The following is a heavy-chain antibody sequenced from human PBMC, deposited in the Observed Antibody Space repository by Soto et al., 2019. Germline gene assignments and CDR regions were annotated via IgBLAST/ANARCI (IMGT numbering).Heavy chain of an antibody. D-gene: IGHD5-18*01. Sequence: SVKVSCKASGFTFTSSAVQWVRQARGQRLEWIGWIVVGSGNTNYAQKFKERVTITRDMSTSTAYMELSSLRSEDTAVYYCAAPSRYSYGYYYYYGMDVWGQGTTVTVSS. CDR1: GFTFTSSA. CDR3: AAPSRYSYGYYYYYGMDV. J-gene: IGHJ6*02. CDR2: IVVGSGNT. V-gene: IGHV1-58*01.